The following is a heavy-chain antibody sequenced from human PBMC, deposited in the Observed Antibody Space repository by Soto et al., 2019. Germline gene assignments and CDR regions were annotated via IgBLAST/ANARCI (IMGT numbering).Heavy chain of an antibody. J-gene: IGHJ4*02. D-gene: IGHD6-13*01. CDR3: AKSHPSRWAYFDY. CDR2: ISGSGDST. V-gene: IGHV3-23*01. Sequence: GXSLRLSCAASEFTFSSYSMNWVRQAPGKGLEWVSTISGSGDSTYYADSVKGRLTISRDNSKNTLYLQMNSLRAEDTAIYSCAKSHPSRWAYFDYWGQGTLVTVS. CDR1: EFTFSSYS.